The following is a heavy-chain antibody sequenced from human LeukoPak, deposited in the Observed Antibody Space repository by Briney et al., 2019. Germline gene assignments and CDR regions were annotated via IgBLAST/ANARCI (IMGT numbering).Heavy chain of an antibody. CDR1: GYTFTSYG. Sequence: GASVKVSCKASGYTFTSYGISWVRQAPGQGLECMGWISAYNGNTNYAQKLQGRVTMTTDTSTSTAYMELRSLRSDDTAVYYCARGHITMIARSAFDIWGQGTMVTVSS. D-gene: IGHD3-22*01. V-gene: IGHV1-18*01. CDR3: ARGHITMIARSAFDI. CDR2: ISAYNGNT. J-gene: IGHJ3*02.